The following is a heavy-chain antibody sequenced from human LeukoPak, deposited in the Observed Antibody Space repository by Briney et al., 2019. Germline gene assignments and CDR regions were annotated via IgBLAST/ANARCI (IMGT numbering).Heavy chain of an antibody. Sequence: PGGSLRLSCAASGFTFGSYGMHWVRQAPGKGLEWVTFIRHDGSNKYYADSVKGRFTISRDNSKNTLYLQMSTLRAEDTAVYYCAKGVKHIVVLTAQHYFDYWGQGTLVTVSS. D-gene: IGHD2-21*02. CDR1: GFTFGSYG. CDR3: AKGVKHIVVLTAQHYFDY. CDR2: IRHDGSNK. V-gene: IGHV3-30*02. J-gene: IGHJ4*02.